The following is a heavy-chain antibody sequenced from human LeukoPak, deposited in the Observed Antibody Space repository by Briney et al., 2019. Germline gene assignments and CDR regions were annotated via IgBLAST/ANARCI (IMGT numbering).Heavy chain of an antibody. V-gene: IGHV1-69*13. CDR3: ARDRQVWGFMYYYDSSGYLDGMDV. CDR1: GGTFSSYA. CDR2: IIPIFGTA. J-gene: IGHJ6*02. D-gene: IGHD3-22*01. Sequence: SVKVSCKASGGTFSSYAISWVRQAPGQGLEWMGGIIPIFGTANYAQKFQGRVTITADESTSTAYMELSSLRSEDTAVYYCARDRQVWGFMYYYDSSGYLDGMDVWGQGTTVTVSS.